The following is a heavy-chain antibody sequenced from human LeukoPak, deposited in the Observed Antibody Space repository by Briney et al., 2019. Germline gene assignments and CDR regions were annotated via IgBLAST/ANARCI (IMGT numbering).Heavy chain of an antibody. J-gene: IGHJ4*02. CDR2: IYYSGST. CDR1: GGSISNYY. V-gene: IGHV4-59*01. Sequence: SETLSLTCTVSGGSISNYYWSWIRQPPGKGLEWIGYIYYSGSTDYNPSLKSRVTISVDTSKKQFSLKLSSVTAADTAVYYCTYGSGSYYLWGQGTLVTVSS. D-gene: IGHD3-10*01. CDR3: TYGSGSYYL.